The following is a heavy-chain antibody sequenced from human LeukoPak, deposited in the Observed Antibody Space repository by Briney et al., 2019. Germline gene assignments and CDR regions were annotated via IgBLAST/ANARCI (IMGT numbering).Heavy chain of an antibody. Sequence: PSETLSLTSNVSGDSISSYYWSWIRQPPGKGLEWIGYIYYSGSTNYNPSLKSRVTISVDTSKNQFSLKLSSVTAADTAVYYCAAGSSTGANDYWGQGTLVTVSS. CDR3: AAGSSTGANDY. J-gene: IGHJ4*02. CDR1: GDSISSYY. V-gene: IGHV4-59*01. CDR2: IYYSGST. D-gene: IGHD4-17*01.